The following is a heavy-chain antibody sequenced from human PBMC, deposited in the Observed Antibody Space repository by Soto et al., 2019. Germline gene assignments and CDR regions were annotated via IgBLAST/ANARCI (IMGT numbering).Heavy chain of an antibody. J-gene: IGHJ4*02. CDR2: IKDDGSDK. CDR3: ARSSPLGPPGY. CDR1: GFTFRSYW. Sequence: EVQLVESGGGLVQPGGSLRLSCAASGFTFRSYWMSWVRQAPGKGLEWVANIKDDGSDKYYVDSVKGRFTISRDNAKNSLYLQMTSVRVEDTAVYYCARSSPLGPPGYWGQGPLVTVSA. V-gene: IGHV3-7*01.